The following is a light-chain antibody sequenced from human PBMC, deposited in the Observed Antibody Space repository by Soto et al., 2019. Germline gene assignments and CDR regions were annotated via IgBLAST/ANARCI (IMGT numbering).Light chain of an antibody. CDR1: STDPATYDL. Sequence: QSALTQPASVSGSPGQSITISCTGTSTDPATYDLVSWYQQHPGEAPQLIIYEVAKRPSGVSARFSGSQSGDTASLTISGLQAADEAYYYCCSRLFGGGTKVTVL. J-gene: IGLJ2*01. CDR2: EVA. V-gene: IGLV2-23*02. CDR3: CSRL.